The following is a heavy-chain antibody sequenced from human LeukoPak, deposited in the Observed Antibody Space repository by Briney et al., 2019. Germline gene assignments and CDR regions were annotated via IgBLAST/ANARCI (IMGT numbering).Heavy chain of an antibody. J-gene: IGHJ4*02. CDR3: ARDVRYCSSTSCYAF. D-gene: IGHD2-2*01. V-gene: IGHV3-53*01. Sequence: ETLSLTCTVSGGSISSYYWSWVRQAPGKGLEWVSVIFGGGSAYYADSVKGRFTISRGNSKNRVYLQMNSLRAEDTAVYYCARDVRYCSSTSCYAFWGQGTLVTVSS. CDR2: IFGGGSA. CDR1: GGSISSYY.